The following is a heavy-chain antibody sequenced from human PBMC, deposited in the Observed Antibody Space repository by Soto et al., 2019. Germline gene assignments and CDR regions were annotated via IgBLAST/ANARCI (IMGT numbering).Heavy chain of an antibody. J-gene: IGHJ6*03. CDR2: ITWNSGNI. Sequence: EVQLVESGGGLVQPGRSLRLSCAASGFTFDDYAMHWVRQAPGKGLEWVSGITWNSGNIDYADSVRGRFTISRDYAKNSLYLQMTRLRVEDTALYYCAKDAKDVVVIPAAIPVGDYYHYMDVWGKGTTVTVSS. CDR3: AKDAKDVVVIPAAIPVGDYYHYMDV. CDR1: GFTFDDYA. D-gene: IGHD2-2*01. V-gene: IGHV3-9*01.